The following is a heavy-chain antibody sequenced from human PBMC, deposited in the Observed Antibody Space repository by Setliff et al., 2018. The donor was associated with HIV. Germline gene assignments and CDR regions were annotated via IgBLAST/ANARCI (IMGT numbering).Heavy chain of an antibody. CDR3: ARVSYTGSSYIDY. J-gene: IGHJ4*02. V-gene: IGHV4-39*01. Sequence: SETLSLTCTVSGGSIASSTHYWAWIRQPPGKGLEWIGSVYYNGATDHNPSLKSRVTISVDTSNQQFSLKLSSVTAADTAVYYCARVSYTGSSYIDYWGQGTLVTVSS. D-gene: IGHD6-6*01. CDR2: VYYNGAT. CDR1: GGSIASSTHY.